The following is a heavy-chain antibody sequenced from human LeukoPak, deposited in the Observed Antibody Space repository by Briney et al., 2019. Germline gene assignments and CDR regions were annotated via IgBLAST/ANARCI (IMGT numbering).Heavy chain of an antibody. V-gene: IGHV4-4*07. D-gene: IGHD3-9*01. CDR3: ARVYDIPGWHYMDV. CDR2: IYTSGST. CDR1: GGSISSYY. Sequence: SETLSLTCTVSGGSISSYYWSWIRQPAGKGLEWIGRIYTSGSTNYNPSLKSRVTMSVDTSKNQFSLKLSSVTAADAAVYYCARVYDIPGWHYMDVWGQGTLVTVSS. J-gene: IGHJ4*02.